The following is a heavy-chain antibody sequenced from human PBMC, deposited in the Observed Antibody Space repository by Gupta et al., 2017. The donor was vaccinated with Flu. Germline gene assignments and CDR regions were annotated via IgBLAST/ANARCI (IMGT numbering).Heavy chain of an antibody. CDR2: IYYSGST. V-gene: IGHV4-59*01. CDR1: GGSISSYY. D-gene: IGHD3-22*01. CDR3: ARDPSGYYYDSSGYTPDYYYYGMDV. J-gene: IGHJ6*02. Sequence: QVQLQESGPGLVKHSETLSLTCTVPGGSISSYYWSWIRKPPGKGLEWIGYIYYSGSTNYNPSLKSRVTISVDTSKNQFSLKLSSVTAADTAVYYCARDPSGYYYDSSGYTPDYYYYGMDVWGQGTTVTVSS.